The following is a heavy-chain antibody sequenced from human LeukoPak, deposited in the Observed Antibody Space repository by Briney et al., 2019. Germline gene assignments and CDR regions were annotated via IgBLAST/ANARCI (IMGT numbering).Heavy chain of an antibody. D-gene: IGHD3-10*01. V-gene: IGHV1-8*01. CDR2: MNPNSGNT. J-gene: IGHJ5*02. CDR3: ARRRHITRNWFDP. Sequence: ASVKVSCKASGYTFTSYDINWVRQATGQGLEWMGWMNPNSGNTGYAQKFQGRVTMTRNTSISTAYMELSSLRSEDTAVYYCARRRHITRNWFDPWGQGTLVTVSS. CDR1: GYTFTSYD.